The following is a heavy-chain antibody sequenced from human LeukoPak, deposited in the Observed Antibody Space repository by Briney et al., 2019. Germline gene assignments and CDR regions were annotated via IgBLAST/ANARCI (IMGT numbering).Heavy chain of an antibody. V-gene: IGHV4-59*01. CDR1: GGSISSYY. Sequence: PSETLSLTXTVSGGSISSYYWSWIRQPPGKGLEWMGYINYSGSTNYNPSLKSRVTISVDTSKNQFSLKLSSVTAADTAVYYCARVSEGRGDAYYYYYMDVWGKGTTVTVSS. CDR3: ARVSEGRGDAYYYYYMDV. D-gene: IGHD3-16*01. CDR2: INYSGST. J-gene: IGHJ6*03.